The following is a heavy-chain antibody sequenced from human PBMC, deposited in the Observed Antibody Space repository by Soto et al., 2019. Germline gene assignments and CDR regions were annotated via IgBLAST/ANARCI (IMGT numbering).Heavy chain of an antibody. D-gene: IGHD6-6*01. CDR3: AKDIAARNDAFDI. CDR2: ISWNSGSI. Sequence: EVQLVESGGGLVQPGRSLRLSCAASGFTFDDYAMHWVRQAPGKGLEWVSGISWNSGSIGYVDSVKGRFTISRDNAKNSLYLQMNSLRAEDTALYYCAKDIAARNDAFDIWGQGTMVTVSS. V-gene: IGHV3-9*01. J-gene: IGHJ3*02. CDR1: GFTFDDYA.